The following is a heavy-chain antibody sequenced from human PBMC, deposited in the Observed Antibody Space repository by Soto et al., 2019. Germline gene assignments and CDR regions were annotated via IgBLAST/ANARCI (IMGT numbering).Heavy chain of an antibody. D-gene: IGHD6-19*01. CDR1: GYTFSSYG. CDR3: ARAAGLYSSGWYHFDY. Sequence: GASVKVSCKASGYTFSSYGISWVRQAPGQGLEWVGWISVYNGNKNHAQKLHGRVTLTTDPSTSTAYMELRSLRSDDTAVYYCARAAGLYSSGWYHFDYWGQGSLVTVSS. CDR2: ISVYNGNK. V-gene: IGHV1-18*01. J-gene: IGHJ4*02.